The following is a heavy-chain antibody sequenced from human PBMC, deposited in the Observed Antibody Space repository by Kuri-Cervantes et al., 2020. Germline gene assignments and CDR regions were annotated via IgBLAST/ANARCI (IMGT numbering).Heavy chain of an antibody. Sequence: SETLSLTCTVSGGSISSGDYYWSWIRQPPGKGLEWIGYIYYSGSTYYNPSLRSRVSISVDTSKSQFSLRLSSVTAPDTAIYYCTRLTDRNKREWPFLDSWGQGTLVTVSS. CDR3: TRLTDRNKREWPFLDS. J-gene: IGHJ4*02. D-gene: IGHD3-3*02. V-gene: IGHV4-30-4*08. CDR2: IYYSGST. CDR1: GGSISSGDYY.